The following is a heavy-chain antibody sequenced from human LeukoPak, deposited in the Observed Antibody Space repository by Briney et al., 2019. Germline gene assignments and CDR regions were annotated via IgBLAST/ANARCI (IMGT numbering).Heavy chain of an antibody. CDR1: GYTFTSYD. CDR2: MNPNSGNT. V-gene: IGHV1-8*03. J-gene: IGHJ4*02. D-gene: IGHD3-10*01. CDR3: SRTMVRGVMPDY. Sequence: ASVKVSCKASGYTFTSYDINWVRQATGQGLEWMGWMNPNSGNTGYAQKFQGRVTITRNTSISTAYMELSSLRSEDTAVYCCSRTMVRGVMPDYWGQGTLVTVSS.